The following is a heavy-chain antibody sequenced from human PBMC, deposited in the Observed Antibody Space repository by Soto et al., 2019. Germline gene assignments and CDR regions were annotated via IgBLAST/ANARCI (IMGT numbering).Heavy chain of an antibody. CDR3: ASRHSSPYFDH. V-gene: IGHV4-30-4*01. D-gene: IGHD6-13*01. Sequence: SETLSLTCTVSGGSISSGDYYWSWIRQPPGKGLEWIGSIYYSGSTYYNPSLKSRVTISVDTSKNQFSLKPNSVTAADTAVYYCASRHSSPYFDHWGQGTLVTVSS. CDR2: IYYSGST. J-gene: IGHJ4*02. CDR1: GGSISSGDYY.